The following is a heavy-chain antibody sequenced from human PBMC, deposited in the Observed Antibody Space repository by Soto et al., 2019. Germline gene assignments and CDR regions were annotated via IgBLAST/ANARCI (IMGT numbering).Heavy chain of an antibody. CDR2: ISAYNGNT. V-gene: IGHV1-18*01. CDR1: GYAFTSYG. D-gene: IGHD3-3*01. CDR3: ARTISIFGVAFDY. J-gene: IGHJ4*02. Sequence: ASVKVSCKASGYAFTSYGISWVRQAPGQGLEWMGWISAYNGNTNYAQKLQDRVTMTTDTSTNTVYMELRSLTSDDTAVYYCARTISIFGVAFDYWGQGTQVTVSS.